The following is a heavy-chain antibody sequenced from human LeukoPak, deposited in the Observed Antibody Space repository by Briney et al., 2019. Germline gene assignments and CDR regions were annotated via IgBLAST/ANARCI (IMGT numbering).Heavy chain of an antibody. CDR3: AKDRGTMVRGHMDV. D-gene: IGHD3-10*01. Sequence: GGSLRLSCAASGFTFSSYGMHWVRQAPGKGLEWVAFIRFDGSNKYYADSVKGRFTISRDNSKNTLYLQMNSLRAEDTAVYYCAKDRGTMVRGHMDVWGKGTTVTVSS. V-gene: IGHV3-30*02. CDR1: GFTFSSYG. J-gene: IGHJ6*03. CDR2: IRFDGSNK.